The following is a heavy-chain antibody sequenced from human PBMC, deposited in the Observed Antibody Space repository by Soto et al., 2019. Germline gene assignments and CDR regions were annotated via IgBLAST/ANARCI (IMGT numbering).Heavy chain of an antibody. CDR2: IVPLFGTV. CDR3: ARGKGDY. Sequence: QVQLVQSGTEVKKPGSSVKVSCKTSGGTFSSYMITWVRQVPGQGLDWMGNIVPLFGTVKYAEKFQGRVTITADESTSTAYMNLSGRTSEDTAVYYCARGKGDYWGQGTQVIVSS. J-gene: IGHJ4*02. CDR1: GGTFSSYM. V-gene: IGHV1-69*15.